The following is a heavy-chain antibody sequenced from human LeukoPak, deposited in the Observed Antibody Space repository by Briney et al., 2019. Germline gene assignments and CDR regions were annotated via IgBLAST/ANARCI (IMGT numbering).Heavy chain of an antibody. Sequence: SGTLSLTCAVSGGSISSSNWWSWVRQPPGKGLEWIGEIYHTGSTYYSPSLKSRVTISVDTSKNQFSLKLNFVTAADTAGYYCAKIGYCSTTTCYSTVFDSWGQGTLVTVSS. J-gene: IGHJ4*02. CDR2: IYHTGST. D-gene: IGHD2-2*01. CDR3: AKIGYCSTTTCYSTVFDS. CDR1: GGSISSSNW. V-gene: IGHV4-4*02.